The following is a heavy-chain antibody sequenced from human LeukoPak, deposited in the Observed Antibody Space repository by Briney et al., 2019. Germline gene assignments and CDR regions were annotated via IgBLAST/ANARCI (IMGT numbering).Heavy chain of an antibody. J-gene: IGHJ4*02. CDR1: GFTFSSYS. CDR2: ITASGTAM. V-gene: IGHV3-48*02. CDR3: ASSESYRFDH. Sequence: PGGSLRLSCAASGFTFSSYSMNWVRQASGKGLEWVSHITASGTAMFYADSVKGRFTISRDNAKNSLYLQMNSLRDEDTAVYYCASSESYRFDHWGQGTLVTVSS. D-gene: IGHD1-26*01.